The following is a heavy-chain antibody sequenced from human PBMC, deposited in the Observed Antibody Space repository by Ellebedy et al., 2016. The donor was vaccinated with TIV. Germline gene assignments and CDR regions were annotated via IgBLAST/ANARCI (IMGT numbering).Heavy chain of an antibody. J-gene: IGHJ2*01. V-gene: IGHV3-7*03. CDR2: INEGGTAT. CDR1: GFTFSNYW. Sequence: GESLKISCEASGFTFSNYWMSWVRQAPGKGLEWVAKINEGGTATYYGDSVEGRFIISRDNAKNSLSLRVNNPRDEDTAIYYCARTRNSYWYLDVWGRGTLVTVSS. CDR3: ARTRNSYWYLDV.